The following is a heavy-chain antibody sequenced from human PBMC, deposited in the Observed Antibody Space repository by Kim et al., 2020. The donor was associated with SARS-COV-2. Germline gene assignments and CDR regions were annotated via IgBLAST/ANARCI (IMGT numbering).Heavy chain of an antibody. CDR1: GFTFSSYE. D-gene: IGHD5-18*01. J-gene: IGHJ6*02. V-gene: IGHV3-48*03. CDR2: ISSSGSTI. Sequence: GGSLRLSCAASGFTFSSYEMNWVRQAPGKGLEWVSYISSSGSTIYYADSVKGRFTISRDNAKNSLYLQMNSLRADDTAVYYCARDSAPDTAMVLYYYGMDVWGQGTTVTVSS. CDR3: ARDSAPDTAMVLYYYGMDV.